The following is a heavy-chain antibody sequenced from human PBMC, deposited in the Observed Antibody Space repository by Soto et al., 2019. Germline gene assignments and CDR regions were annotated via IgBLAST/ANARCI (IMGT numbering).Heavy chain of an antibody. CDR2: IYSGGTT. CDR3: ASGASGNYR. V-gene: IGHV3-66*01. D-gene: IGHD3-10*01. Sequence: EVQLVESGGGLVQPGGSLRLSCAASGFTVSSNYMTWVRQAPGKGLEWVSNIYSGGTTSYADSVKGRFTISRDNSKNTLFLQMNSLIDDDTAVYYYASGASGNYRWGQGTLVTVSS. CDR1: GFTVSSNY. J-gene: IGHJ4*02.